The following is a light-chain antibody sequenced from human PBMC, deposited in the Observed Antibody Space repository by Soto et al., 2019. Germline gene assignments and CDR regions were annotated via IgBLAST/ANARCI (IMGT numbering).Light chain of an antibody. Sequence: EIVMTQSPATLSVSPVERATLSCRASQSVSSNLAWYQQTPGQAPRVFIYGASTRATGIPDRFSGSGSGTDFTLTISRLEPEDFAVYYCQQQGRSWITFGQGTRLEIK. J-gene: IGKJ5*01. CDR1: QSVSSN. CDR2: GAS. CDR3: QQQGRSWIT. V-gene: IGKV3D-15*01.